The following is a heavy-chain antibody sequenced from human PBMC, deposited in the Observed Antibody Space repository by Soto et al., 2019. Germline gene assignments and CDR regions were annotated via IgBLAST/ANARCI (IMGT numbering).Heavy chain of an antibody. CDR3: ARDPPATRHGMDV. Sequence: EVQLVETGGGLLQPGGSLRLSCAASGFTVSSNYMSWVRQAPGKGLEWVSVIYSGGSTYYADSVRGRFTISRDNSKNTLYLQMKILRAEDTAVYYCARDPPATRHGMDVWGQGTTVTVSS. J-gene: IGHJ6*02. CDR1: GFTVSSNY. V-gene: IGHV3-53*05. CDR2: IYSGGST.